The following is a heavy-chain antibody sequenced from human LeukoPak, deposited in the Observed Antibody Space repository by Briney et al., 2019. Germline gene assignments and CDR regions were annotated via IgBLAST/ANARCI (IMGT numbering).Heavy chain of an antibody. J-gene: IGHJ4*02. D-gene: IGHD6-13*01. CDR1: GFTFSSCE. V-gene: IGHV3-48*03. Sequence: GGSLRLSCAASGFTFSSCEMNWVRQAPGKGLEWVSYISSTGTTIYYADSVKGRFTISRDNAKNSLYLQMNSLRAEDTAVYYCARGLAAAGTTGGVCDYWGQGTLVTVSS. CDR2: ISSTGTTI. CDR3: ARGLAAAGTTGGVCDY.